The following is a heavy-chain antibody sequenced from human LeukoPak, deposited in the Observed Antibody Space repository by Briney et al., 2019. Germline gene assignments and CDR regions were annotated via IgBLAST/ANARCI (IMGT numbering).Heavy chain of an antibody. V-gene: IGHV3-15*01. J-gene: IGHJ4*02. CDR1: GFSFTDAW. CDR2: ITSKTDGGIT. CDR3: ATDESNSFFF. D-gene: IGHD2/OR15-2a*01. Sequence: GSLRFSCAASGFSFTDAWMSWVRQAPGKGLEWVGRITSKTDGGITDSAAPVKGRFTVSRDDSKNTLFLQMSSLRTEDTAVYYCATDESNSFFFWGQGTLVTVSS.